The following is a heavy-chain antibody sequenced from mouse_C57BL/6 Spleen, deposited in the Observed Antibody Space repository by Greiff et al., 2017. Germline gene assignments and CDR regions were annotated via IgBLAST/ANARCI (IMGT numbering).Heavy chain of an antibody. CDR1: GFNIKNTY. J-gene: IGHJ4*01. CDR2: IDPANGNT. Sequence: VQLQQSVAELVRPGASVKLSCTASGFNIKNTYMHWVKQRPEQGLEWIGRIDPANGNTKYAPKFRGKATITADTSYNTAYLQLSSLTSEDTAIDYCARAQATVLHAMDYWGQGTSVTVSS. D-gene: IGHD3-2*02. V-gene: IGHV14-3*01. CDR3: ARAQATVLHAMDY.